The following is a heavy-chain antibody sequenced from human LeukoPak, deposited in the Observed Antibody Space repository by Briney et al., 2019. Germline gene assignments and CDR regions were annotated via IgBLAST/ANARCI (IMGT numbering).Heavy chain of an antibody. J-gene: IGHJ3*02. Sequence: ASVKVSCKASGYTFTSYGISWVRQAPGQGLEWMGWISAYNGNTNYAQKLQGRVTMTRDTSISTAYMELSRLRSDDTAVYYCARETMDDAFDIWGQGTMVTVSS. V-gene: IGHV1-18*01. CDR1: GYTFTSYG. CDR2: ISAYNGNT. CDR3: ARETMDDAFDI. D-gene: IGHD3-10*01.